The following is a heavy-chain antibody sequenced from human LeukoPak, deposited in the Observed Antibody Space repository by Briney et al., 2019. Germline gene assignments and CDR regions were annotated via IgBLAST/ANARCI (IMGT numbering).Heavy chain of an antibody. D-gene: IGHD3-22*01. CDR2: IIPIFGTA. V-gene: IGHV1-69*13. CDR3: ARDDSSGYYQYYFDY. J-gene: IGHJ4*02. CDR1: GYIFTTYG. Sequence: ASVKVSCKASGYIFTTYGISWVRQAPGQGLEWMGGIIPIFGTANYAQKFQGRVTITADESTSTAYMELSSLRSEDTAVYYCARDDSSGYYQYYFDYWGQGTLVTVSS.